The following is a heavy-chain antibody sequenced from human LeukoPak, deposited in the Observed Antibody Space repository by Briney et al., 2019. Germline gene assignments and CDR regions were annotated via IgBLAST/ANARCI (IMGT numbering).Heavy chain of an antibody. CDR1: GYTFTSYD. CDR3: ARGLGSSSWRNFDY. J-gene: IGHJ4*02. CDR2: MNPNSGNT. D-gene: IGHD6-13*01. Sequence: APVKVSCKASGYTFTSYDINWVRQATGQGLEWMGWMNPNSGNTGYAQKFQGRVTMTRNTSISTAYMELSSLRSEDTAVYYCARGLGSSSWRNFDYWGQGTLVTVSS. V-gene: IGHV1-8*01.